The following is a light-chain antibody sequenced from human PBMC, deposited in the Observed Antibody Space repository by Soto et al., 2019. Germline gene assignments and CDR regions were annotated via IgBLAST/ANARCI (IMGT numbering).Light chain of an antibody. V-gene: IGKV1-39*01. Sequence: DIQRTQSPSSLSASVGARVTISCRASKSISTSWNWYQQKPGTAPRLLIYRASSVKSGVPPRFSGSGSGRDFTLTISSLRPEDSATYFCQHNFGSPPWTFGQGTKVEVK. CDR1: KSISTS. CDR2: RAS. J-gene: IGKJ1*01. CDR3: QHNFGSPPWT.